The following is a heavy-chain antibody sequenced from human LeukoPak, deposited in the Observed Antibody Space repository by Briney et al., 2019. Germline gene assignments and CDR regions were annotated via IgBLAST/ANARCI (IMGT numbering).Heavy chain of an antibody. CDR2: IYSGGST. V-gene: IGHV3-53*01. J-gene: IGHJ6*03. Sequence: GGSLRLSCAASGFTVSSNYMSWVRQAPGKGLEWVSVIYSGGSTYYADSVKGRFTISRDNSKNTLYLQMNSLRAEDTAVYYCAKAAGVNYYYYMDVWGKGTTVTVSS. CDR3: AKAAGVNYYYYMDV. D-gene: IGHD6-13*01. CDR1: GFTVSSNY.